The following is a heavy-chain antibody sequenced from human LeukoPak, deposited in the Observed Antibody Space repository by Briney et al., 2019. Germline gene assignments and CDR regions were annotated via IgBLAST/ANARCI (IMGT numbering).Heavy chain of an antibody. Sequence: SMTPAWALAALSFSSYALSWDSQAPRNELKWHSVIRASGTNTYYADSVKSQFTICRDNSKNTLYLQMNSLRAEGLAVYYCARALSPCSWRKIAVAASGYFDYWGQGTLVTVSS. V-gene: IGHV3-23*01. J-gene: IGHJ4*02. CDR3: ARALSPCSWRKIAVAASGYFDY. D-gene: IGHD6-19*01. CDR1: ALSFSSYA. CDR2: IRASGTNT.